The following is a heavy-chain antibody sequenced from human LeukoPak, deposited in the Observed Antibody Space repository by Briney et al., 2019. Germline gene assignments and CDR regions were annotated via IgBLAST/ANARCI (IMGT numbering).Heavy chain of an antibody. CDR3: TTFVALRAFDV. J-gene: IGHJ3*01. V-gene: IGHV3-7*01. D-gene: IGHD3-10*02. CDR2: IKQDGSEK. CDR1: GFTFRNYW. Sequence: GGSLRLSCAVSGFTFRNYWMSWVRQAPGKGLEWVANIKQDGSEKNYVDSVKGRFTISRDNAKNSLYLQMNSLRVEDTAVYYCTTFVALRAFDVWGQGTMVTVS.